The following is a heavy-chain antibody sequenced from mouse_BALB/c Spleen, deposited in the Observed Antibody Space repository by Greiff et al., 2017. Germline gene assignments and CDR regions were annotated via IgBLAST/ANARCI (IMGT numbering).Heavy chain of an antibody. CDR3: AREGAMDY. V-gene: IGHV5-6-5*01. J-gene: IGHJ4*01. Sequence: EVKVEESGGGLVKPGGSLKLSCAASGFTFSSYAMSWVRQTPEKRLEWVASISSGGSTYYPDSVKGRFTISRDNARNILYLQMSSLRSEDTAMYYCAREGAMDYWGQGTSVTVSS. CDR1: GFTFSSYA. CDR2: ISSGGST.